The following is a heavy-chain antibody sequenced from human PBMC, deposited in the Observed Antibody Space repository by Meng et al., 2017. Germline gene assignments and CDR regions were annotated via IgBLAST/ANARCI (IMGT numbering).Heavy chain of an antibody. CDR2: INPNSGGT. V-gene: IGHV1-2*06. D-gene: IGHD5-12*01. Sequence: QGQLVQSGAEVKKPGASVKVSCNASGYTFTGYYMHWVRQAPGQGLEWMGRINPNSGGTNYAQKFQGRVTMTRDTSISTAYMELSRLRSDDTAVYYCARSIVATMVFDYWGQGTLVTVSS. CDR3: ARSIVATMVFDY. J-gene: IGHJ4*02. CDR1: GYTFTGYY.